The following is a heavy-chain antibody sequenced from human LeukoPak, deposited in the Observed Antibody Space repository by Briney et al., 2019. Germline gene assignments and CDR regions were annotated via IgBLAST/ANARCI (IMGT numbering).Heavy chain of an antibody. CDR3: ARGAAQDIVVVPAAHRLFSWFDP. Sequence: PSETLSLTCTVSRGSIKTSYWCWVRQSPGKGLEWIGRIYTSGSTNYNPSLKSRVTMSVDTSKNQFSLKLSSVTAADTAVYYCARGAAQDIVVVPAAHRLFSWFDPWGQGTLVTVSS. CDR1: RGSIKTSY. D-gene: IGHD2-2*01. V-gene: IGHV4-4*07. CDR2: IYTSGST. J-gene: IGHJ5*02.